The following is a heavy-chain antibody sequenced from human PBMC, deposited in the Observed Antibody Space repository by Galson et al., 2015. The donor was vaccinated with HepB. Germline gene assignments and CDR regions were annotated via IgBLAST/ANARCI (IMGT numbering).Heavy chain of an antibody. CDR2: ISSSSSYI. CDR1: GFTFSSYS. D-gene: IGHD3-22*01. J-gene: IGHJ5*02. V-gene: IGHV3-21*01. CDR3: ARNDDLTYYYDSSGYWNWFDP. Sequence: SLRLSCAASGFTFSSYSMNWVRQAPGKGLEWVSSISSSSSYIYYADSVKGRFTISRDNAKNSLYLQMNSLRAEDTAVYYCARNDDLTYYYDSSGYWNWFDPWGQGTLVTVSS.